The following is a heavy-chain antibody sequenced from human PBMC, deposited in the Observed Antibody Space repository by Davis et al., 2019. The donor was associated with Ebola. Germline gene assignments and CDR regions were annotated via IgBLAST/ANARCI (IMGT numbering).Heavy chain of an antibody. D-gene: IGHD3-3*01. CDR3: QRNPRFYDFWGPSYYYYYGMDV. Sequence: MPSETLSLTCTVSGGSISSSSYYWGWIRQPPGKGLEWIGSIYYSGSTYYNPSLKSRVTISVDTSKNQFSLKLSSVTAADTAVYYFQRNPRFYDFWGPSYYYYYGMDVWGQGTTVTVSS. CDR1: GGSISSSSYY. CDR2: IYYSGST. J-gene: IGHJ6*02. V-gene: IGHV4-39*01.